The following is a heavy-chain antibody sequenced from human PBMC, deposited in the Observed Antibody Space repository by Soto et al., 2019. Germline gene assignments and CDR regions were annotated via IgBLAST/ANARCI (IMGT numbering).Heavy chain of an antibody. J-gene: IGHJ4*02. V-gene: IGHV4-30-4*01. CDR1: GGSISSGNYY. D-gene: IGHD2-21*02. CDR3: ARGEAYCGGHCYPFAY. Sequence: PSETLSLTCTVSGGSISSGNYYWSWIRQPPGKGLEWIGFISYSGSTYYSTSLKSRVTISVDTSKSQFSLKLSSVTAADTAVYYCARGEAYCGGHCYPFAYWGQGTLVTVSS. CDR2: ISYSGST.